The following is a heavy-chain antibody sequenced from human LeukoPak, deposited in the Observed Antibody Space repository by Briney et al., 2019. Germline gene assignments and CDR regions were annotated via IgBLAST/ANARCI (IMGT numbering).Heavy chain of an antibody. Sequence: SGGSLRLSCAASGFTFSTYAMSWVRQAPGKGLEWVANIKQDGSEKYYVDSVKGRFTISRDNAKNSLYLQMNSLRAEDTAVYYCARAYSSSWFDAFDLWGQGTMVTVSS. J-gene: IGHJ3*01. CDR1: GFTFSTYA. V-gene: IGHV3-7*01. CDR3: ARAYSSSWFDAFDL. D-gene: IGHD6-13*01. CDR2: IKQDGSEK.